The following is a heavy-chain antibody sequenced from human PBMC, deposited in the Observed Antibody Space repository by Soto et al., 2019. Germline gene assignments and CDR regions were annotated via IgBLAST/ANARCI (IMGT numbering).Heavy chain of an antibody. J-gene: IGHJ6*01. D-gene: IGHD4-4*01. CDR2: ISYDGSNK. V-gene: IGHV3-30-3*01. CDR1: GFTLSSYA. Sequence: GGSLRLSCAASGFTLSSYAMHWVRQAPGKGLEWVAVISYDGSNKYYADSVKGRFTISRDNSKNTLDLQMNSLRAEDTAVFYCARDSLPTTTKGHGVYLFYGVDVWGQGTTVTVSS. CDR3: ARDSLPTTTKGHGVYLFYGVDV.